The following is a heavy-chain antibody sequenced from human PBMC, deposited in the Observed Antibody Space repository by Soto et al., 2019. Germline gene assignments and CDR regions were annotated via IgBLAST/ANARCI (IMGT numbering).Heavy chain of an antibody. CDR1: GFSFSNFE. CDR2: ISSSSSSI. D-gene: IGHD2-8*02. J-gene: IGHJ4*02. CDR3: ARASYCTAGSCYSDS. V-gene: IGHV3-48*03. Sequence: EVQLVQSGGGLVQPGGSLGLSCVASGFSFSNFEMNWVRQAPGKGLEWISYISSSSSSIYYADFVEGRFTVSRDNAKSSLYLQMNSLRVEDTGTYYCARASYCTAGSCYSDSWGQGNLVTVSS.